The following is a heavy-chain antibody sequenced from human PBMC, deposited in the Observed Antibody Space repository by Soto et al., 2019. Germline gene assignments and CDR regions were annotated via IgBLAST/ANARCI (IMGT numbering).Heavy chain of an antibody. J-gene: IGHJ5*02. CDR1: GFTFSSYW. CDR3: ARSIAARLNWFDP. D-gene: IGHD6-6*01. V-gene: IGHV3-7*01. Sequence: GGSLRLSCAAAGFTFSSYWMSWVRQAPGKGLEWVANIKQDGSEKYYVDSVKGRFTISRDNAKNSLYLQMNSLRAEDTAVYYCARSIAARLNWFDPWGQGTLVTVSS. CDR2: IKQDGSEK.